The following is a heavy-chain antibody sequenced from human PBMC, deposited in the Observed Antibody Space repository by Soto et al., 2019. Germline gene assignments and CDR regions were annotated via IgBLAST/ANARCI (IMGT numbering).Heavy chain of an antibody. Sequence: GSLRLSCAASGFTFSNYAISWVRQAPGKGLEWVSIISGSGDTPYYADSVKGRFAISRDNSRNTLYLQMNSLRAGDSAKYYCAKEGTSGLYYFDYWGPGTLVTVSS. J-gene: IGHJ4*02. CDR2: ISGSGDTP. D-gene: IGHD6-19*01. CDR1: GFTFSNYA. CDR3: AKEGTSGLYYFDY. V-gene: IGHV3-23*01.